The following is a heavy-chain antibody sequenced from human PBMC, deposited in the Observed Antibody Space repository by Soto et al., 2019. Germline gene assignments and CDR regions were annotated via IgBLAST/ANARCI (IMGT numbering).Heavy chain of an antibody. J-gene: IGHJ6*02. Sequence: ASVKVSCKASGYTFTSYGISWVRQAPGQGLEWMGWISAYNGNTNYAQKLQGRVTMTTDTSTSTAYMELRSLRSDDTAVYYCARERGARAAAGLGMDVWGQGTTVTVSS. CDR2: ISAYNGNT. D-gene: IGHD6-13*01. CDR3: ARERGARAAAGLGMDV. CDR1: GYTFTSYG. V-gene: IGHV1-18*01.